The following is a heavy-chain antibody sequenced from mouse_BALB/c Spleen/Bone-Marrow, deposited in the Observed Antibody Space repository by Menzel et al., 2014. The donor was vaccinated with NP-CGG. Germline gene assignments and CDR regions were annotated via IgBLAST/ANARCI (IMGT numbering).Heavy chain of an antibody. CDR3: ARRGPGFDY. CDR1: GYAFSSYW. CDR2: VYPGDGDT. V-gene: IGHV1-80*01. Sequence: QVQLKESGAELVRPGSSVKISCKASGYAFSSYWMNWVKQRPGQGLEWIGQVYPGDGDTNYNGKFKGKATLTADKSSSTAYMQLSSLTSEDSAVYFCARRGPGFDYWGQGTTLTVSS. D-gene: IGHD3-3*01. J-gene: IGHJ2*01.